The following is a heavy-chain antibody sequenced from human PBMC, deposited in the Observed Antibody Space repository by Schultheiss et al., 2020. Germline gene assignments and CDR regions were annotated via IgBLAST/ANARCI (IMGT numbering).Heavy chain of an antibody. D-gene: IGHD3-22*01. V-gene: IGHV3-66*01. J-gene: IGHJ6*02. Sequence: GGSLRLSCAASGFTVSSNYMSWVRQAPGKGLEWVSVIYSGGSTYYADSVKGRFTISRDNSKNTLYLQMNSLRAEDTAVYYCARDLGGYYDSSGYRTDYYYYGMDVWGQGTTVTVSS. CDR2: IYSGGST. CDR1: GFTVSSNY. CDR3: ARDLGGYYDSSGYRTDYYYYGMDV.